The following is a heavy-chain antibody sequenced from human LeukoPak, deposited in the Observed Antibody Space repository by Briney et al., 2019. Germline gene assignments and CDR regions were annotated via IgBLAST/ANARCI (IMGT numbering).Heavy chain of an antibody. D-gene: IGHD5-12*01. CDR3: ARRNPITQDAFDV. V-gene: IGHV5-51*01. CDR1: GYFFISYW. CDR2: INNGDSGT. J-gene: IGHJ3*01. Sequence: GGALKISCKSSGYFFISYWIGWLGQMPGRGLVGWGTINNGDSGTRYCTFFQGEVAISTDKYITTAYVQWSSLKASDTAKYYCARRNPITQDAFDVWGQGTMVTVSS.